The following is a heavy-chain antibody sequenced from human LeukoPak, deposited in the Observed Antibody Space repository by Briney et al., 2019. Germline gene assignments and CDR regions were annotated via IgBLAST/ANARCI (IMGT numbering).Heavy chain of an antibody. Sequence: SETLSLTCTVSGGSISGYYWSWIRQPPGKGLEWIGYVYYTGSGNYNPSLKSRVTISVDTSKNQFSLKLSSVTAADTAVYYCVGQQLYWGQGTLVTVSS. V-gene: IGHV4-59*03. J-gene: IGHJ4*02. CDR1: GGSISGYY. CDR3: VGQQLY. CDR2: VYYTGSG. D-gene: IGHD6-13*01.